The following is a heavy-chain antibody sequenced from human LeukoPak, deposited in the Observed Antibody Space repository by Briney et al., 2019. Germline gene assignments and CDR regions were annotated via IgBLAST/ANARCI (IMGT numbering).Heavy chain of an antibody. CDR1: GGSFSGYY. CDR3: ARVRSSSWYSTTNNWFDP. Sequence: PSETLSLTCAVCGGSFSGYYWSWIRQPPGKGLEWIGEINHSGSTNYNPSLKSRVTISVDTSKNQFSLKLSSVTAADTAVYYCARVRSSSWYSTTNNWFDPWGQGTLVTVSS. J-gene: IGHJ5*02. V-gene: IGHV4-34*01. CDR2: INHSGST. D-gene: IGHD6-13*01.